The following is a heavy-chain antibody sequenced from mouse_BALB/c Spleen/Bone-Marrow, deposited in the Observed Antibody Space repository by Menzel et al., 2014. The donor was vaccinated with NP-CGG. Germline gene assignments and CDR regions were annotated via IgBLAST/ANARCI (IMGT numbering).Heavy chain of an antibody. J-gene: IGHJ4*01. CDR2: ILPGSGST. V-gene: IGHV1-9*01. CDR1: GYTFSSYW. D-gene: IGHD2-3*01. CDR3: ARSDGYCYAMDY. Sequence: VQLQQSGAELMKPGASVKISCKATGYTFSSYWIEWVKQRPGHGLEWIGEILPGSGSTNYNEKFKGKATFTADTSSNTAYMQLSSLTSEDSAVYYCARSDGYCYAMDYWGQGTSVTVSS.